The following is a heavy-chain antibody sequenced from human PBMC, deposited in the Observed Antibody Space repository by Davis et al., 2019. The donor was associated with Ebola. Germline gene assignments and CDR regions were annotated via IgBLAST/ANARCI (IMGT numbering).Heavy chain of an antibody. CDR2: INHSGSN. Sequence: SETLSLTCAVYGGSFSGYYWSWLRQPTGKGLEWIGEINHSGSNNYNPSLKSRVTISVDTSKNQFSLKLSSVTAADTAVYYCARGPGIMGMDVWGQGTTVTVSS. CDR3: ARGPGIMGMDV. J-gene: IGHJ6*02. CDR1: GGSFSGYY. V-gene: IGHV4-34*01. D-gene: IGHD1-14*01.